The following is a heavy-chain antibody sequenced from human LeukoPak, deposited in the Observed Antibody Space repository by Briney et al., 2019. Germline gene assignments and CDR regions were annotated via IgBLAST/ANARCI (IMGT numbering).Heavy chain of an antibody. CDR2: ISCSGGST. J-gene: IGHJ5*02. V-gene: IGHV3-23*01. D-gene: IGHD3-10*01. Sequence: PGGSLRLSCAASGFTFSSYAMSWVRQAPGKGLEWVSAISCSGGSTYYADSVKGRFTISRDNSKNTLYLQMNSLRAEDTAVYYCAKDRHYYGSGSTNWFDTWGQGTLVTVSS. CDR1: GFTFSSYA. CDR3: AKDRHYYGSGSTNWFDT.